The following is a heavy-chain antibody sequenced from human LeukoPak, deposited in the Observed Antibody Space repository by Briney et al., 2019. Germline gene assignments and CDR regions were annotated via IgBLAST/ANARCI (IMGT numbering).Heavy chain of an antibody. Sequence: PGESLRLSCAASGFTFSSYWMHWVRQAPWKGLVWVSHINSDGSSTNYADSVKGRFTISRDNARDTLYLQMNSLRAEDTAVYYCARSYSGSYYVFDYWGQGTLVTVSS. J-gene: IGHJ4*02. D-gene: IGHD1-26*01. V-gene: IGHV3-74*01. CDR3: ARSYSGSYYVFDY. CDR1: GFTFSSYW. CDR2: INSDGSST.